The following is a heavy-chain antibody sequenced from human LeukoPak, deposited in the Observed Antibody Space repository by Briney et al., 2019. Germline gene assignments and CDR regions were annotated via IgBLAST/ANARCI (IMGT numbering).Heavy chain of an antibody. D-gene: IGHD6-13*01. CDR2: INPSGGST. V-gene: IGHV1-46*01. CDR1: GYTFTCYY. J-gene: IGHJ4*02. CDR3: AREPGFAAAAFDY. Sequence: ASVKVSCKASGYTFTCYYMHWVRQAPGQGLEWTGTINPSGGSTRYAQKFQGRVTMTRDTSTSTVYMELSSLRSEDTAVYYCAREPGFAAAAFDYWGQGTLVTVSS.